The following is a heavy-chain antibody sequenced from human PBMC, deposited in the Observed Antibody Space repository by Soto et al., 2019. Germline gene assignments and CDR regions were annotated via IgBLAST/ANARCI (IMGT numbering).Heavy chain of an antibody. D-gene: IGHD3-9*01. J-gene: IGHJ5*02. CDR3: ARDPYKFDLTFWFDP. V-gene: IGHV3-33*01. Sequence: QVQLVESGGGVVQPGRSLRLSCAASGFNFSSYGTHWVRQAPGKGLEWVGVIWYDGSVKYYADSVKGRFTISRDNSKNTLYLQMNSLRAEDTAVYYCARDPYKFDLTFWFDPWGQGTLVTVSS. CDR1: GFNFSSYG. CDR2: IWYDGSVK.